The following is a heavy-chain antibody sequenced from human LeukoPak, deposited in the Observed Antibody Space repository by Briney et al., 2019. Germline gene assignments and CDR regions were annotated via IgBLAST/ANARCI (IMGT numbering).Heavy chain of an antibody. CDR2: IIPILGIA. CDR3: ARDLDSYSGYDGDFDY. D-gene: IGHD5-12*01. V-gene: IGHV1-69*04. J-gene: IGHJ4*02. CDR1: GGTFSSYA. Sequence: SVKVSCKASGGTFSSYAISWVRQAPGQGLERMGRIIPILGIANYAQKFQGRVTITADKSTSTAYMELSSLRSEDTAVYYCARDLDSYSGYDGDFDYWGQGTLVTVSS.